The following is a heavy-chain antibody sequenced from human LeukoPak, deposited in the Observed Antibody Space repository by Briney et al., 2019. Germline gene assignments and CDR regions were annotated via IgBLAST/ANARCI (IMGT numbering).Heavy chain of an antibody. D-gene: IGHD6-13*01. J-gene: IGHJ3*02. V-gene: IGHV4-31*03. CDR2: IYYSGST. CDR1: GGSISSGGYY. Sequence: SQTLSLTCTVSGGSISSGGYYWSWIRQHPGKGLEWIGYIYYSGSTYYSPSLKSRVTISVDTSKNQFSLKLSSVTAADTAVYYCARDLGLAAAGEKAFDIWGQGTMVTVSS. CDR3: ARDLGLAAAGEKAFDI.